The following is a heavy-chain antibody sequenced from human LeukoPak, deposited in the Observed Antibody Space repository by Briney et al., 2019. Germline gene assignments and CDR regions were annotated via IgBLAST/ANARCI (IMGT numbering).Heavy chain of an antibody. CDR2: IYMTGST. Sequence: SETLSLTCTVSGGSISSYYWSWILQPAGKGLEWIGRIYMTGSTNYNPSLESRVTMSVDTSKNQFSLKLSSVTAADTAVYYCARDGIGAGWYFDLWGRGTRVTVSS. J-gene: IGHJ2*01. V-gene: IGHV4-4*07. CDR1: GGSISSYY. CDR3: ARDGIGAGWYFDL. D-gene: IGHD1-26*01.